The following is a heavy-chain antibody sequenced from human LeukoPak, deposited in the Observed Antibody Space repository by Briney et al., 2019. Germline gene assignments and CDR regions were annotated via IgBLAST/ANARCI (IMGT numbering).Heavy chain of an antibody. CDR2: IIPIFGTA. V-gene: IGHV1-69*13. CDR3: ARAFVEVPAAMVAFDI. D-gene: IGHD2-2*01. CDR1: GGTFSSYA. J-gene: IGHJ3*02. Sequence: ASVKVSCKASGGTFSSYAISWVRQAPGQGLEWMGGIIPIFGTANYAQKFQGRVTITADESTSTAYMELSSLRSEDTAVYYCARAFVEVPAAMVAFDIWGQGTMVTGSS.